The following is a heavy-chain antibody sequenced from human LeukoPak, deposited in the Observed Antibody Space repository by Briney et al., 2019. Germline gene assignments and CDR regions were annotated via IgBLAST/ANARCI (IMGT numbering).Heavy chain of an antibody. CDR3: ARALYSSGWYGVLGLDY. CDR2: IGGSNGIT. CDR1: RFTFNSYA. D-gene: IGHD6-19*01. J-gene: IGHJ4*02. V-gene: IGHV3-23*01. Sequence: PGGSLRLSCAASRFTFNSYAISWVRQAPGKGLEWVSVIGGSNGITFYVGSVKGRFTISRDNSKNTLYLQMNSLRAEDTAVYYCARALYSSGWYGVLGLDYWGQGTLVTVSS.